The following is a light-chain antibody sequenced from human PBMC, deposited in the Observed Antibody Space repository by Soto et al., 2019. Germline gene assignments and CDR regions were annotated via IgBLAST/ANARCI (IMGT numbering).Light chain of an antibody. CDR1: QDIKKF. Sequence: DIQMTQSPSSLSASLGDSVTITCRASQDIKKFLAWYQQRPGEVPKVLIYAASSLRPGVPTRFSGNGSGTDFTFTINSLQHEDVATYYCQKYDRAPATFGQGTKVDVK. CDR2: AAS. J-gene: IGKJ1*01. CDR3: QKYDRAPAT. V-gene: IGKV1-27*01.